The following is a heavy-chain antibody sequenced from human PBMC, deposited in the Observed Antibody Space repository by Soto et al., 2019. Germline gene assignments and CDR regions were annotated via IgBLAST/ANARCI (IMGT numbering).Heavy chain of an antibody. Sequence: SVKVSCKASGFTFTSSAVQWVRQARGQRLEWIGWIVVGSGNTNYAQKFQERVTITRDMSTSTAYMELSSLRSEDTAVYYCAADTGYCTNGVCYNFDYWGQGTLVTVSS. CDR3: AADTGYCTNGVCYNFDY. J-gene: IGHJ4*02. CDR2: IVVGSGNT. D-gene: IGHD2-8*01. V-gene: IGHV1-58*01. CDR1: GFTFTSSA.